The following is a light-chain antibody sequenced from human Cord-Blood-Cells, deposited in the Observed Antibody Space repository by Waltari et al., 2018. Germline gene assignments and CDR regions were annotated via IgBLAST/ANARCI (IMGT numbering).Light chain of an antibody. J-gene: IGLJ3*02. CDR1: SSTIGAGYD. CDR2: GNS. V-gene: IGLV1-40*01. CDR3: QSYDSSLSGSWV. Sequence: QSVLTQPPSVSGAPGQRVTISCTGSSSTIGAGYDVPWYQQLPGTAPKLLIYGNSNRPSGVPDRFSGSKSGTSASLAITGLQAEDEADYYCQSYDSSLSGSWVFGGGTKLTVL.